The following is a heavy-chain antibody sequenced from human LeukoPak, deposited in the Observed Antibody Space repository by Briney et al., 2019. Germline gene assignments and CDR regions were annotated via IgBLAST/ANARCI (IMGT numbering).Heavy chain of an antibody. D-gene: IGHD5-18*01. CDR2: INHSGST. Sequence: SETLSLTCAVYGGSFSGYYWSWIRQPPGKGLEWIGEINHSGSTNYNPSLKSRVTMSVDTSKNQFSLKLSSVTAADTAVYYCARGPQRDTAMVFYWGQGTLVTVSS. CDR1: GGSFSGYY. J-gene: IGHJ4*02. CDR3: ARGPQRDTAMVFY. V-gene: IGHV4-34*01.